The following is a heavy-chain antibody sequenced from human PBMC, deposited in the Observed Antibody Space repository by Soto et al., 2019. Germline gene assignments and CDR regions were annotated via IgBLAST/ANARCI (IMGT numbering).Heavy chain of an antibody. D-gene: IGHD3-22*01. V-gene: IGHV3-30*18. Sequence: QVQLVESGGGVVQPGTSLKLSCAASGFTFDDFGFHWVRQAPGKGLEWVATLSYDGSHEYYADSVKGRLTISRDNSKITLYLRMNSLKTEDTAMYYCAKEMFPRTVLDSSSPWGDYWGQGTLVTVSS. CDR2: LSYDGSHE. J-gene: IGHJ4*02. CDR1: GFTFDDFG. CDR3: AKEMFPRTVLDSSSPWGDY.